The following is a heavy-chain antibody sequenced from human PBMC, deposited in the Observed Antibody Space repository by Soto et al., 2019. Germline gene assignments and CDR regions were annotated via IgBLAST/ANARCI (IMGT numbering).Heavy chain of an antibody. Sequence: QVQLVQSGAEVKKPGSSVKVSCKASGGTFSSYTISWVRQAPGQGLEWMGRIIPILGIANYAQKFQGRVTITADKSTSTAHMELSSLRSEDTAVYYCARDFYGDYDGYYFDYWGQGTLVTVSS. V-gene: IGHV1-69*08. CDR3: ARDFYGDYDGYYFDY. J-gene: IGHJ4*02. D-gene: IGHD4-17*01. CDR1: GGTFSSYT. CDR2: IIPILGIA.